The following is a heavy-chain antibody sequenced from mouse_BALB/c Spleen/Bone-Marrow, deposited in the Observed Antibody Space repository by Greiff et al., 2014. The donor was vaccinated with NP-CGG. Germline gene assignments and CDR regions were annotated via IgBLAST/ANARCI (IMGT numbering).Heavy chain of an antibody. CDR2: ISDGGSYT. V-gene: IGHV5-4*02. CDR3: AREDDDGSWFAY. CDR1: GFTFSDYY. Sequence: HLVESGGGLVKPGGSLKLSCAASGFTFSDYYMYWVRQTPEKRLEWVATISDGGSYTYYPDSVKGRFTISRDNAKNNLYLQMSSLKSEDTAMYYCAREDDDGSWFAYWGQGTLVTVSA. J-gene: IGHJ3*01. D-gene: IGHD2-12*01.